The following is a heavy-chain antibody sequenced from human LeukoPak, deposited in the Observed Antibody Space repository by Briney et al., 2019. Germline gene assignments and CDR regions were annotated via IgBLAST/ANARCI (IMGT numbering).Heavy chain of an antibody. Sequence: SETLSLTCAVYGGSFTGYYVSGYSWSDYYWSWLRQPPGEGLEWIGEISHSGSTNYNPSFKSRVTISADTSKNQFSLKMSSVTAADTAVYYCARDRLYSSSWYTENWFDPWGQGTLVTVSS. CDR1: GGSFTGYYVSGYSWSDYY. CDR3: ARDRLYSSSWYTENWFDP. J-gene: IGHJ5*02. D-gene: IGHD6-13*01. CDR2: ISHSGST. V-gene: IGHV4-34*01.